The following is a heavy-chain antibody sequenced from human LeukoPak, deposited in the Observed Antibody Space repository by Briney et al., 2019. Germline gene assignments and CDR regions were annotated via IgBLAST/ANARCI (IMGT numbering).Heavy chain of an antibody. CDR1: GGCISSYY. D-gene: IGHD3-22*01. CDR2: IYYSGST. J-gene: IGHJ4*02. Sequence: SETLSLTCTVCGGCISSYYWSWIRQPPGKGPEGIGYIYYSGSTNYNPSLKSRVTISVDTSKNQFSLKLSSVTAADTAVYYCASYSYYYDSSGYFDYWGQGTLVTVSS. V-gene: IGHV4-59*01. CDR3: ASYSYYYDSSGYFDY.